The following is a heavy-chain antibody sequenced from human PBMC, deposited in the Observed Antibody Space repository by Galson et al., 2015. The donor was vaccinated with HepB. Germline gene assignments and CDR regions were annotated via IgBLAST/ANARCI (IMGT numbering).Heavy chain of an antibody. CDR1: GGTFSSYA. CDR2: IIPIFGTA. V-gene: IGHV1-69*05. J-gene: IGHJ3*02. Sequence: SVKVSCKASGGTFSSYAISWVRQAPGQGLEWMGGIIPIFGTANYAQKFQGRVTMTTDTSTSTAYMELRSLRSDDTAVYYCARGRTENNYDFWSGYKDVFDIWGQGTMVTVSS. CDR3: ARGRTENNYDFWSGYKDVFDI. D-gene: IGHD3-3*01.